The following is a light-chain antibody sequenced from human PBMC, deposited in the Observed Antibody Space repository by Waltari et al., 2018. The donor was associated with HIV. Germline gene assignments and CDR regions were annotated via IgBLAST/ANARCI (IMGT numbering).Light chain of an antibody. J-gene: IGKJ2*01. CDR2: GAS. CDR1: ANIATY. Sequence: DIQVTQSPSSLGVSVGVTVTITGRARANIATYLNWYHHKSGEAPKLLIYGASSLQHAVPSRFSGSGFGTHFSLTIPSLQADDFGTYYCQQSYITPCAFGQGTKLE. CDR3: QQSYITPCA. V-gene: IGKV1-39*01.